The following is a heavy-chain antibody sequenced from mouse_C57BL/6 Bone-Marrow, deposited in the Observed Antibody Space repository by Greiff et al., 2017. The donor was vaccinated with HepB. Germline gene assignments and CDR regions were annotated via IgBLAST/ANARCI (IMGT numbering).Heavy chain of an antibody. V-gene: IGHV5-6*01. CDR3: SGQRSLTVC. CDR2: ISSGGSYT. CDR1: GFTFSSYG. J-gene: IGHJ3*01. Sequence: EVQGVESGGDLVKPGGSLKLSCAASGFTFSSYGMSWVRQTPDKRLEWVATISSGGSYTYYPDSVKGRYTISRDNAKNTLYLQISSLKSEDTAMYYYSGQRSLTVCGGQGTRVTVSA.